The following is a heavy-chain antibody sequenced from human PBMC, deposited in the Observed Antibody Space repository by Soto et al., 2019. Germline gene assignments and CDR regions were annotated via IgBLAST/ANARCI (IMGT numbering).Heavy chain of an antibody. CDR3: ARRDPGTSDDY. D-gene: IGHD1-7*01. CDR2: IYRTGST. Sequence: PSETLSLTCAVSGASFTSNDWWTWVRQPPGRGLEWIGEIYRTGSTNYNPSLNSRGTISLDKSENQFSLKVTSLTAADTAVYYCARRDPGTSDDYWGQGALVTVSS. J-gene: IGHJ4*02. V-gene: IGHV4-4*02. CDR1: GASFTSNDW.